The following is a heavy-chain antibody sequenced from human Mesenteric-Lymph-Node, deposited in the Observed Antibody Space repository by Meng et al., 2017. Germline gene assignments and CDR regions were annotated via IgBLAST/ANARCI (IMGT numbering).Heavy chain of an antibody. J-gene: IGHJ4*02. V-gene: IGHV3-23*01. CDR1: GFNFRGYA. Sequence: GESLKISCAASGFNFRGYAMSWVRQAPGKGLESVSAVSGSGRSTYYADSVKGRFTISRDNSKNTVYLQMNSLRAEDTAVYYCAREGDSSGYPDYWGQGTLVTVSS. CDR2: VSGSGRST. CDR3: AREGDSSGYPDY. D-gene: IGHD3-22*01.